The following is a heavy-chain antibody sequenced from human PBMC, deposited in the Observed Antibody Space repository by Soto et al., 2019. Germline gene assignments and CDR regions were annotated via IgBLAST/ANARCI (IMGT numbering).Heavy chain of an antibody. CDR1: GGTFSSYA. Sequence: GASVKVSCKASGGTFSSYAISWVRQAPGQGLEWMGGIIPIFGTANYAQKFQGRVTITADESTSTAYMELSSLRSEDTAVYYCARAGVTIFGAVIDYYGMDVWGQGTTVTVSS. CDR3: ARAGVTIFGAVIDYYGMDV. J-gene: IGHJ6*02. D-gene: IGHD3-3*01. V-gene: IGHV1-69*13. CDR2: IIPIFGTA.